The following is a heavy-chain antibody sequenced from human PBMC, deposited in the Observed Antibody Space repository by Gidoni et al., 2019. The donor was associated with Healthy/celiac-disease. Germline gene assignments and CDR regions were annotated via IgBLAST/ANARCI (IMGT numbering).Heavy chain of an antibody. V-gene: IGHV4-39*07. CDR2: IYYSGST. J-gene: IGHJ5*02. CDR1: GGSISSGSYY. Sequence: QLQLQESGPGLVKPSETLSLTCTVSGGSISSGSYYWGWIRQPPGKGLEWIGSIYYSGSTYYNPSLKSRVTISVDTSKNQFSLKLSSVTAADTAVYCCARLTYCSSTSCYRAVWFDPWGQGTLVTVSS. D-gene: IGHD2-2*01. CDR3: ARLTYCSSTSCYRAVWFDP.